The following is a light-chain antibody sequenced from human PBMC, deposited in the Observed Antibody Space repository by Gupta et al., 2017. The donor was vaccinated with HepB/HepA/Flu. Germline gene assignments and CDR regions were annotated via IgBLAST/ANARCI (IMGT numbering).Light chain of an antibody. CDR3: MQALQTPWT. V-gene: IGKV2-28*01. CDR2: LGS. CDR1: QSLMHSNGYNY. J-gene: IGKJ1*01. Sequence: DMVMTLSLLSLPATPGEPASISCRSSQSLMHSNGYNYLDWYLQKPGQSPQLLIYLGSNRASGVPNRFSGSGSGTDFTLKISRVEAEDVGVYYCMQALQTPWTFGQGTKVEIK.